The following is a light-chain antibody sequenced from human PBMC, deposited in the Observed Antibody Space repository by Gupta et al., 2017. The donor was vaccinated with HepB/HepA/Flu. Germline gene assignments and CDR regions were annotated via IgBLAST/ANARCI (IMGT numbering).Light chain of an antibody. CDR1: SSTIGSNT. J-gene: IGLJ2*01. CDR2: NNN. Sequence: SLLPPPPSSSATARQRVTISCSGSSSTIGSNTVNWYQQLPGTAPKLLIYNNNQRPSGVPDRFSGSRSGTSASLAISGLQSEDEADYYCATWDDSLNGPVFGGGTKLTVL. CDR3: ATWDDSLNGPV. V-gene: IGLV1-44*01.